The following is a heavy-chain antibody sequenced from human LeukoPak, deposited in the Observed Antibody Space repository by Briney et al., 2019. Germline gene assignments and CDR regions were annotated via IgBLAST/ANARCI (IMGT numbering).Heavy chain of an antibody. CDR1: GVSFNDYY. Sequence: PSETLSLTCAGSGVSFNDYYWSWVRQTPGKGLEWIGEINHSGYTNDSPSFKSRVTPSIDTSRKQFSLNLRSVTVADTGIYYCTRMTTGNGYWGQGTLVTVSS. CDR2: INHSGYT. D-gene: IGHD4-17*01. CDR3: TRMTTGNGY. V-gene: IGHV4-34*01. J-gene: IGHJ4*02.